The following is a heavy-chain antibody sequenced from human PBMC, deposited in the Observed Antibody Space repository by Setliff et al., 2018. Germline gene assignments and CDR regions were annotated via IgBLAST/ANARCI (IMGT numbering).Heavy chain of an antibody. Sequence: PGGSLRLSCAASGLTFSGSVMHWVRQASGKGLEWVGRVGASGVATSYADSVKGRFTISRDNSKNMLYLQLNSLSAEDTAVYYCARRRTVTGTTSFFDSWGQGTLVTSPQ. CDR2: VGASGVAT. D-gene: IGHD4-4*01. CDR1: GLTFSGSV. J-gene: IGHJ4*02. CDR3: ARRRTVTGTTSFFDS. V-gene: IGHV3-23*01.